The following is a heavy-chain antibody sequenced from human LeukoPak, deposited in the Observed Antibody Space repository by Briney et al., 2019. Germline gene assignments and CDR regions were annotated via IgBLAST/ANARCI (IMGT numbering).Heavy chain of an antibody. CDR1: GYTFTGYY. D-gene: IGHD2-2*02. Sequence: ASVKVSCKASGYTFTGYYMHWVRQAPGQGLEWMGWINPNSGGTNYAQKFQGRVTMTRDTSISTAYMELSRLRSDDTAAYYCAREGCSSTSCYTWGQGTLVTVSS. V-gene: IGHV1-2*02. J-gene: IGHJ5*02. CDR2: INPNSGGT. CDR3: AREGCSSTSCYT.